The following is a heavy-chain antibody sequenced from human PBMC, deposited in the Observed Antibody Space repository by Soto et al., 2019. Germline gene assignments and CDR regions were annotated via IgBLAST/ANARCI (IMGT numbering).Heavy chain of an antibody. D-gene: IGHD1-26*01. Sequence: QVQLVESGGGVVQPGRSLRLSCAASGFTFSNFGMHWGRQAPGKGLEWVAAISADGSDKYFSDSVKGRFTISRDNSKNTLFLQMNSLRVEDTAVYYCTKGREVARQDLDYWGQGTLVTVSS. CDR1: GFTFSNFG. CDR2: ISADGSDK. CDR3: TKGREVARQDLDY. V-gene: IGHV3-30*18. J-gene: IGHJ4*02.